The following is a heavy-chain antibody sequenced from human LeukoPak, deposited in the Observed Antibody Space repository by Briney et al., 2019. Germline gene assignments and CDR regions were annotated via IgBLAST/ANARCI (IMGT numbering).Heavy chain of an antibody. Sequence: GGSLRLSCAASGFTFSSNAMSWVRQAPGKGLEWVSAISGNGVTTYYADSVKGRFTISRDNSKNTLYLQMNSLRAEDTAIYYCAKMVYCGGDCSTYGMDVWGQGTTVTVSS. V-gene: IGHV3-23*01. CDR2: ISGNGVTT. CDR1: GFTFSSNA. J-gene: IGHJ6*02. CDR3: AKMVYCGGDCSTYGMDV. D-gene: IGHD2-21*02.